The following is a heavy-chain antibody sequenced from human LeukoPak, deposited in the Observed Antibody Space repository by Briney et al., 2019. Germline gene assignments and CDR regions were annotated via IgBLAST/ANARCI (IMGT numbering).Heavy chain of an antibody. D-gene: IGHD2-15*01. J-gene: IGHJ3*02. CDR2: IYYSGST. CDR3: ATSGCWSGGSCYSDAFDI. CDR1: GSSISSGGYY. V-gene: IGHV4-31*03. Sequence: PSQTLSLTCTVSGSSISSGGYYWSWIRQHPGKGLEWIGYIYYSGSTYYNPSLKSRVTISVDTSKNQFSLKLSSVTAADTAVYYCATSGCWSGGSCYSDAFDIWGQGTMVTVSS.